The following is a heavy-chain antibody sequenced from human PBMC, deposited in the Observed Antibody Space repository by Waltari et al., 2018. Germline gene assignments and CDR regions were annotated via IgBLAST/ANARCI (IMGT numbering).Heavy chain of an antibody. V-gene: IGHV3-30*18. J-gene: IGHJ3*02. D-gene: IGHD3-22*01. Sequence: QVQLVESGGGVVQPGRSLRLSCAASGFTFSSYGMHWVRQAPGKGLEWVAVIWYDGSNKYYADSVKGRFTISRDNSKNTLYLQMNSLRAEDTAMYYCAKQGDKEWLLLSDAFDIWGQGTMVTVSS. CDR1: GFTFSSYG. CDR2: IWYDGSNK. CDR3: AKQGDKEWLLLSDAFDI.